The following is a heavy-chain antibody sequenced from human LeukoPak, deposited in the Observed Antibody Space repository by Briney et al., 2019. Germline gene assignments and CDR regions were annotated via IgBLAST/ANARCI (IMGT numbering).Heavy chain of an antibody. Sequence: GPSLTPSRAPAGLSLSIAWTGSVRQPARKGLEWAGRIKRKTYGETIDYAAPVNGRFTISRDDSKNTLYLQMNSLKTEDTAVYYCTTASIAAPVSAFDIWGQGTMVTVSS. J-gene: IGHJ3*02. CDR3: TTASIAAPVSAFDI. CDR2: IKRKTYGETI. CDR1: GLSLSIAW. V-gene: IGHV3-15*01. D-gene: IGHD6-6*01.